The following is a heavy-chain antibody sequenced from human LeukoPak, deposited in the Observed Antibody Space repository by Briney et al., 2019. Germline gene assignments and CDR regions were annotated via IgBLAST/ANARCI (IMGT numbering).Heavy chain of an antibody. V-gene: IGHV3-30*14. CDR1: GFTFSTYA. Sequence: PGRSLRLSCAASGFTFSTYAIHWVRQAPGKGLEWVAVISHDGIDKYYSDSVKGRFTVSRDNSKNTLYLQMNSLRAEDTAAYYCARDTIVVVPAASSGPNYYYYYGMDVWGQGTTVTVSS. J-gene: IGHJ6*02. CDR2: ISHDGIDK. CDR3: ARDTIVVVPAASSGPNYYYYYGMDV. D-gene: IGHD2-2*01.